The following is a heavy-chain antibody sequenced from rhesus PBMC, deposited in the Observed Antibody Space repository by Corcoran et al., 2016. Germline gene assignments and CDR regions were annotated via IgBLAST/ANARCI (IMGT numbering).Heavy chain of an antibody. CDR1: GDSCGDSG. D-gene: IGHD6-37*01. CDR3: ARENGGGGWSSHDY. Sequence: EVRLVESGGGLVKPGASMRLSGAVSGDSCGDSGMHWGRQAPGKGLEWVAFISYDGGAVFYADSAQGRFTISRENAKNSLSLQMNSLRAEDTAVYYCARENGGGGWSSHDYWGQGVLVTVSS. V-gene: IGHV3-183*01. J-gene: IGHJ4*01. CDR2: ISYDGGAV.